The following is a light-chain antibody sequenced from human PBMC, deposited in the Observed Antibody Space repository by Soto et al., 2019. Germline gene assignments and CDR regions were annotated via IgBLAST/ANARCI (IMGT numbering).Light chain of an antibody. CDR1: SSDVGGYNY. Sequence: QSLQTHPASGSRYPGHSITISCTGTSSDVGGYNYVSWYQQHPGKAPKLMIYEVSNRPSGVSNRFSGSKSGNTASLTISGLQAEEEADYYCSSYTSSTYYVFGTGSKVTVL. J-gene: IGLJ1*01. CDR3: SSYTSSTYYV. CDR2: EVS. V-gene: IGLV2-14*01.